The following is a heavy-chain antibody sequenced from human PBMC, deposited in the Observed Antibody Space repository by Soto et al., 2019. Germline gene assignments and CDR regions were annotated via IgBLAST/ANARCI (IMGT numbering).Heavy chain of an antibody. CDR1: GFTFSSHA. CDR3: ARDLWWYLH. CDR2: ISAGSEGA. J-gene: IGHJ4*02. V-gene: IGHV3-23*01. D-gene: IGHD2-15*01. Sequence: EVQLLESGGGLVQPGWALRLSCAASGFTFSSHAMSWVRQAPGKGLEWISSISAGSEGAYYADSVKGRFTISRDNSNNTLYLQMNSLRAADTAVYYCARDLWWYLHWGQGTLVTVSS.